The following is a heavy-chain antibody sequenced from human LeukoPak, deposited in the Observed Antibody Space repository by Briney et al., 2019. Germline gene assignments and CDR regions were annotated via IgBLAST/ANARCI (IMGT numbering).Heavy chain of an antibody. CDR3: ARVGIGAARPVAYFDY. D-gene: IGHD6-6*01. V-gene: IGHV1-69*05. Sequence: SVTLSCKASGGTFSSYAISWVRQAPGQGLEWVGGIIPIFGTANYAQKFQGRVTITTDESTSTAYMEMSSLRSEDTAVYYCARVGIGAARPVAYFDYWGQGTLVTASS. CDR2: IIPIFGTA. J-gene: IGHJ4*02. CDR1: GGTFSSYA.